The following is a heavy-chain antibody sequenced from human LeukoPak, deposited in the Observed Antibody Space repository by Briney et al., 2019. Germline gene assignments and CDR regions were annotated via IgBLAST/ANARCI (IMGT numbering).Heavy chain of an antibody. Sequence: SETLSLTCTVSGYSISSGYYWGWIRQPPGKGLEWIGSIYHSGSTYYNPSLKSRVTISVDTSKNQFSLNLSSVTAADTAVYYLARGKAGYYYGSGSYSPPLDYWGQGTLVTVSS. J-gene: IGHJ4*02. V-gene: IGHV4-38-2*02. CDR3: ARGKAGYYYGSGSYSPPLDY. D-gene: IGHD3-10*01. CDR1: GYSISSGYY. CDR2: IYHSGST.